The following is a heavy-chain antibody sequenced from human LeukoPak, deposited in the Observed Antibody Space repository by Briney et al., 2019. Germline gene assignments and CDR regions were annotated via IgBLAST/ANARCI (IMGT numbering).Heavy chain of an antibody. CDR3: ARVSDQYYDFWSGYIGAFDY. J-gene: IGHJ4*02. CDR1: GFTFSSYW. V-gene: IGHV3-7*01. Sequence: GGSLRLSCAASGFTFSSYWMSWVRQAPGKGLEWVANIKQDGSEKYYVDSVKGRFTISRDNAKNSLYLQMNSLRAEDTAVYYCARVSDQYYDFWSGYIGAFDYWGQGTLVTVSS. D-gene: IGHD3-3*01. CDR2: IKQDGSEK.